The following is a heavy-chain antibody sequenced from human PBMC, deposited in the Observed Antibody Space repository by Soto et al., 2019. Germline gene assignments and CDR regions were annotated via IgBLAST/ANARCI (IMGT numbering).Heavy chain of an antibody. V-gene: IGHV3-13*04. Sequence: GVSLGLSFAASGFTFSSYYMHWVRQATGKGLEWVSAIGTAGDTYYPGSVKGRFTISRENAKNSLYLQMNSLRAGDTAVCYCARVRVDSSGWYYFDYWGQGTLVTVSS. CDR2: IGTAGDT. J-gene: IGHJ4*02. CDR3: ARVRVDSSGWYYFDY. CDR1: GFTFSSYY. D-gene: IGHD6-19*01.